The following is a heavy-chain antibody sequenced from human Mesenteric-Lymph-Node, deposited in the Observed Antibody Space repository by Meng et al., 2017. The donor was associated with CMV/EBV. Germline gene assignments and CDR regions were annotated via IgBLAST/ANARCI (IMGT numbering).Heavy chain of an antibody. J-gene: IGHJ4*02. CDR3: TTVEVDIVVVPAAPKDDY. V-gene: IGHV3-15*01. CDR1: GFTFSNAW. Sequence: GESLKISCAASGFTFSNAWMSWVRQAPGKGLEWVGRIKSKTDGGTTDYAAPVKGRFSISRDDSKNTLYLQINSLKTEDTAVYYCTTVEVDIVVVPAAPKDDYWGQGTLVTVSS. D-gene: IGHD2-2*03. CDR2: IKSKTDGGTT.